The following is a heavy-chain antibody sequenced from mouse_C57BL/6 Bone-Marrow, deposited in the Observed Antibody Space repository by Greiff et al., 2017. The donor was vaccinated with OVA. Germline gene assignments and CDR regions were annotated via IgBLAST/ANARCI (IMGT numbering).Heavy chain of an antibody. CDR3: ARDYGSSYDAMDY. J-gene: IGHJ4*01. V-gene: IGHV1-81*01. CDR2: IYPRSGNN. Sequence: QVQLQQSGAELARPGASVKLSCKASGYTFTSYGISWVKQRTGQGLEWIGEIYPRSGNNYYNEKLKGTAPLTADKSSSTAYMDLRSRTSDDSAVYFCARDYGSSYDAMDYWGQGTSVTVSS. D-gene: IGHD1-1*01. CDR1: GYTFTSYG.